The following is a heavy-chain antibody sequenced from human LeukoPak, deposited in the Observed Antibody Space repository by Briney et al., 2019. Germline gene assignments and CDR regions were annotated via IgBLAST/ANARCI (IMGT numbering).Heavy chain of an antibody. J-gene: IGHJ3*02. CDR3: AKALYSSGPDAFDI. CDR1: GFTFSSYG. CDR2: IRYDGRNK. V-gene: IGHV3-30*02. Sequence: GGSLRLSCAASGFTFSSYGMHWVRQAPGKGLEWVAMIRYDGRNKSYEESVKGRFTISRDNSKNTLYLQMNSLRAEDTAVYYCAKALYSSGPDAFDIWGQGTMVTVSS. D-gene: IGHD6-25*01.